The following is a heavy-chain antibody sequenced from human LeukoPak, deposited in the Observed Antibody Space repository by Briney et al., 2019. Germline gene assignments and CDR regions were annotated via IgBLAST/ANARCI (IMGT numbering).Heavy chain of an antibody. V-gene: IGHV1-2*02. CDR1: GYTFTGYY. D-gene: IGHD1-26*01. J-gene: IGHJ4*02. CDR3: ARERSSGSYFSY. CDR2: INPNSGGS. Sequence: ASVKVSCKASGYTFTGYYMHWVRQAPGQGLEWMGWINPNSGGSNYAQKFQGRVTMTRDTSNSTAYMELSRLRSDDTAVYYCARERSSGSYFSYWGQGTLVTVSS.